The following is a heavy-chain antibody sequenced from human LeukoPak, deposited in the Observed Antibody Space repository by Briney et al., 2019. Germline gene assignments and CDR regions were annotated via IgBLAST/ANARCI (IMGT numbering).Heavy chain of an antibody. V-gene: IGHV4-39*01. D-gene: IGHD2-21*01. J-gene: IGHJ5*02. CDR1: GRSISSPSHY. Sequence: SPTLSPARTVSGRSISSPSHYSGWIRQPPGRGLEWFGRIYYSGSTYYNPSLKSRVTISVDTSKNQFSLKLSSVSAADTAVYHCARHIVVVSTPADWFDPWGQGTLVTVSS. CDR2: IYYSGST. CDR3: ARHIVVVSTPADWFDP.